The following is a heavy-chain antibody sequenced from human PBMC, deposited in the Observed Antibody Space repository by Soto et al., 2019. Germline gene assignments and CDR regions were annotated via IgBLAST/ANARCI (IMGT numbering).Heavy chain of an antibody. V-gene: IGHV3-30*03. CDR3: WGLGNMVRAS. J-gene: IGHJ4*02. CDR1: GFTFSSYG. D-gene: IGHD3-10*01. CDR2: ISYDGSNK. Sequence: GGSLRLSCAASGFTFSSYGMHWVRQSPGKGLEWVALISYDGSNKYYADSVKGRFTISRDNSKNTLYLQMNSLRVEDTAVYYCWGLGNMVRASWDQGTRVTVSS.